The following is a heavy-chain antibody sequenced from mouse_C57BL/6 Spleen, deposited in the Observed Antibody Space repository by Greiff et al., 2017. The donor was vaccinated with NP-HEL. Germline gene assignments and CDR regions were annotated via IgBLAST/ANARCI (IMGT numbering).Heavy chain of an antibody. CDR2: ISSGSSTI. Sequence: EVKVVESGGGLVKPGGSLKLSCAASGFTFSDYGMHWVRQAPEKGLEWVAYISSGSSTIYYADTVKGRFTISRDNAKNTLFLQMTSLRSEDTAMYYCARHYDGYLDYWGQGTTLTVSS. V-gene: IGHV5-17*01. CDR1: GFTFSDYG. D-gene: IGHD2-3*01. J-gene: IGHJ2*01. CDR3: ARHYDGYLDY.